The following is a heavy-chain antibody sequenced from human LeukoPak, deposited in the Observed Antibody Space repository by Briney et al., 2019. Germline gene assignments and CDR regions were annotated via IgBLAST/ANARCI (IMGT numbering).Heavy chain of an antibody. Sequence: PSETLSLTCTVSGGSISSSSYYWGWIRQPPGKGLEWIGSVYYSGSAYYNPSLKSRVTIFIDTSKNQFSLRLTSVTAADTAVYYCARWTMVDFDYWGQGALVTVSS. V-gene: IGHV4-39*01. CDR2: VYYSGSA. CDR1: GGSISSSSYY. CDR3: ARWTMVDFDY. J-gene: IGHJ4*02. D-gene: IGHD4/OR15-4a*01.